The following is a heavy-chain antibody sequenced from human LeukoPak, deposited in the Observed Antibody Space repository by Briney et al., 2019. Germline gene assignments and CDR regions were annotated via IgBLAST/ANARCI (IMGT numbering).Heavy chain of an antibody. CDR1: GGSISSGGYS. D-gene: IGHD5-18*01. CDR2: IYYSGST. CDR3: ARAAMVLEIYFDY. V-gene: IGHV4-61*08. J-gene: IGHJ4*02. Sequence: SETLSLTCAVSGGSISSGGYSWSWIRQPPGKGLEWIGYIYYSGSTNYNPSLKSRVTISVDTSKNQFSLKLSSVTAADTAVYYCARAAMVLEIYFDYWGQGTLVTVSS.